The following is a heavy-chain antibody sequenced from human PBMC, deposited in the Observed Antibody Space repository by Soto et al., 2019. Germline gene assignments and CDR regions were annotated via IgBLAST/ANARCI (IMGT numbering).Heavy chain of an antibody. D-gene: IGHD6-13*01. CDR3: ARDRVYSSSPTPFDY. CDR1: GFTFSSYS. J-gene: IGHJ4*02. V-gene: IGHV3-21*01. Sequence: PGGSLRLSCAASGFTFSSYSMNWVRQAPGKGLEWVSSISSSSSYIYYADSVKGRFTISRDNAKNSLYLQMNSLRAEDTAVYYCARDRVYSSSPTPFDYWGQGTLVTVS. CDR2: ISSSSSYI.